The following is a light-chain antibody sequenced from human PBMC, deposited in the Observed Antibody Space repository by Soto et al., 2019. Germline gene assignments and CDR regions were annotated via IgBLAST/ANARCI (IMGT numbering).Light chain of an antibody. CDR3: RQYNNWPRT. CDR2: GAS. V-gene: IGKV3-15*01. Sequence: EIVMTQSPATLSVSPGERATLSCRASQSVSSDLAWYHQKPGQAPRLLIYGASTRATGIPARFSGSGSGTEFTLTINSLQSEDFAVYYCRQYNNWPRTFGQGTKVDNK. CDR1: QSVSSD. J-gene: IGKJ1*01.